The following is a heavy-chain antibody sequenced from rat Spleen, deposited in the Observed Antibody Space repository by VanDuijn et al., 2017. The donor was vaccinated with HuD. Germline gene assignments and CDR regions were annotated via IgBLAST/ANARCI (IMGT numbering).Heavy chain of an antibody. V-gene: IGHV5S13*01. J-gene: IGHJ2*01. CDR1: GFTFSIYG. CDR2: ISTGGDNT. CDR3: ARGPGYFPYYFDY. Sequence: EVQLVESGGGQVQPGRSLKLSCVASGFTFSIYGMAWVRQAPTKGLEWVAYISTGGDNTYYRDSVKGRFTISRDNAKSTLYLQMDSLRSEDTATYYCARGPGYFPYYFDYWGQGVMVTVSS. D-gene: IGHD1-4*01.